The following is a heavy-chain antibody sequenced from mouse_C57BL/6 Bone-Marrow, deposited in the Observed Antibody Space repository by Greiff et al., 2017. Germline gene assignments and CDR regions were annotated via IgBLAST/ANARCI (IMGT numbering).Heavy chain of an antibody. J-gene: IGHJ4*01. V-gene: IGHV1-69*01. CDR1: GYTFTSYW. CDR3: ARHTKGIYYAMDY. Sequence: QVQLQQPGAELVMPGASVKLSCKASGYTFTSYWMHWVKQRPGQGLEWIGEIDPSDSYTNYNQKFKGKSTLTVDKSSSTAYMQLSSLTSEDSAVYYCARHTKGIYYAMDYWGQGTSVTVSS. CDR2: IDPSDSYT. D-gene: IGHD5-1-1*01.